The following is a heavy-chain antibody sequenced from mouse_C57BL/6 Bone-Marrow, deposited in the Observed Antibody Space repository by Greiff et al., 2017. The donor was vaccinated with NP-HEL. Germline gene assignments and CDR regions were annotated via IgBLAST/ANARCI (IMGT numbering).Heavy chain of an antibody. J-gene: IGHJ3*01. Sequence: VMLVESGPGLVAPSQCLSITCTVSGFSFTSYAISWVRQTPGKGLEWLGVIWTGGGTTYYSALISRLSISKDNSKSQVCLKMNSLQTEDTARYYCASYGNYVWFAYWGQGTLVTVSA. V-gene: IGHV2-9-1*01. D-gene: IGHD2-1*01. CDR1: GFSFTSYA. CDR3: ASYGNYVWFAY. CDR2: IWTGGGT.